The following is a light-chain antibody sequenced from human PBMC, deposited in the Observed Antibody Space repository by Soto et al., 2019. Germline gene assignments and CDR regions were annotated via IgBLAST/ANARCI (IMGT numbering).Light chain of an antibody. CDR3: QQYFHLIYT. J-gene: IGKJ2*01. CDR1: QDIDNY. V-gene: IGKV1-33*01. CDR2: DAS. Sequence: DIQMTQSPSSLSASVGDRVTITCQASQDIDNYLNWYQQKPGKAPELLIYDASKLETGVPSRFSGSGSGTDFTLTITTLQPEDSATYYCQQYFHLIYTFGQGTKLEIK.